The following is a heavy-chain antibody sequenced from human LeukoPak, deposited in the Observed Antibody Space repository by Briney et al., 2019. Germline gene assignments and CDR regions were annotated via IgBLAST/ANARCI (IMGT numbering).Heavy chain of an antibody. V-gene: IGHV3-30-3*01. D-gene: IGHD4-17*01. CDR3: ARNGYGDSLFDY. CDR2: ISYDGSNK. J-gene: IGHJ4*02. Sequence: GGSLRLSCAASGFTFNSYAMHWVRQAPGKGLEGVAVISYDGSNKYYADSVKGRFTISRDNSKNTLYLQMNSLRAEDTAVYYCARNGYGDSLFDYWGQGTLVTVSS. CDR1: GFTFNSYA.